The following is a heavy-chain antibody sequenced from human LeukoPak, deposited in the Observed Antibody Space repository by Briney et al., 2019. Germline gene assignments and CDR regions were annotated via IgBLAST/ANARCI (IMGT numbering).Heavy chain of an antibody. V-gene: IGHV4-4*07. D-gene: IGHD2-8*01. CDR1: LGSINNYL. CDR2: VYSTGDT. Sequence: SETLPLTCTVSLGSINNYLWSWIRQPAGKGLEWIGRVYSTGDTNYNPSLRSRVTISVDTSKNQFSLKLTSVTAADTALYYGAKASAMYYWESHFDYGGRGTLVTVSS. CDR3: AKASAMYYWESHFDY. J-gene: IGHJ4*02.